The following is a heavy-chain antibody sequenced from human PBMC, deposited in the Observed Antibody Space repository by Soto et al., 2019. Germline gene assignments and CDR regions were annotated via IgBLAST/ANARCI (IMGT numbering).Heavy chain of an antibody. D-gene: IGHD5-12*01. V-gene: IGHV3-23*01. CDR3: VREGRGSFDF. J-gene: IGHJ3*01. CDR1: GFIFTNYA. CDR2: IGGRGNSA. Sequence: EVQVSESGGGLVRPGGSLRLSCAASGFIFTNYAMNWVRQAPGKGREWVSVIGGRGNSAYYADSVQGRFTISRDNSKNTLSLQMSSLTADDTAIYYCVREGRGSFDFWGRGTMVNVSS.